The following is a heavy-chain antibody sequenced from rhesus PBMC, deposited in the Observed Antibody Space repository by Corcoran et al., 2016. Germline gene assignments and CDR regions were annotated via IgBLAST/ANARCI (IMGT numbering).Heavy chain of an antibody. D-gene: IGHD1-44*01. Sequence: QVQLQESGPGLVKPSETPSLTCAVSGGSFSSYWWSWIRQPPGKGLEWIGEINGNSGSTNYNPSLKSRVTISKDASKNQFSLKLSSVTAADTAVYYCARRRELRGFDYWGQGVLVTVSS. V-gene: IGHV4-80*01. J-gene: IGHJ4*01. CDR1: GGSFSSYW. CDR2: INGNSGST. CDR3: ARRRELRGFDY.